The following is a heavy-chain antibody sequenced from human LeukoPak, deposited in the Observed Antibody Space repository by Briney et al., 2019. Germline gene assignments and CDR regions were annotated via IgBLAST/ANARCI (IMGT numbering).Heavy chain of an antibody. V-gene: IGHV3-21*01. Sequence: PGGSLRLSCAASGFTFSSYSMNWVRQAPGKGLEWVSSISDSSSYIYYADSVKGRSTISRDNAKNSLYLQMNSLRAEDTAVYYCARVVPRTIPNFDYWGQGTLVTVSS. J-gene: IGHJ4*02. CDR2: ISDSSSYI. CDR3: ARVVPRTIPNFDY. D-gene: IGHD2-2*01. CDR1: GFTFSSYS.